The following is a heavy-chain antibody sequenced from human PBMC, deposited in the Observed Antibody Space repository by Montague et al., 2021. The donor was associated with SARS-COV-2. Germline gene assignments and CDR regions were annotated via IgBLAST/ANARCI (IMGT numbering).Heavy chain of an antibody. CDR3: ASSYDSTGHVGY. Sequence: SETLSLTCTVSGFSISTGYYWGWIRQPPGKGLEWIGSIYHSGSTYYNPPLKSRVTISVDTSKNQFSLKLSSVTAADTAVYYCASSYDSTGHVGYWGQGTLVTVSS. D-gene: IGHD3-22*01. V-gene: IGHV4-38-2*02. J-gene: IGHJ4*02. CDR2: IYHSGST. CDR1: GFSISTGYY.